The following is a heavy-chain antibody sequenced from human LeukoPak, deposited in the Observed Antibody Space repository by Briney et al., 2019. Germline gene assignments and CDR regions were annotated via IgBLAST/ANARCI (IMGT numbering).Heavy chain of an antibody. V-gene: IGHV3-23*01. CDR2: IGSDDRT. D-gene: IGHD3-10*01. J-gene: IGHJ3*02. CDR1: GFSFRGYA. Sequence: GGSLRLSCAASGFSFRGYAISWVRQAPGKGLEWVSGIGSDDRTHYAESVKGRFAISRGMDESTLFLQMNGLRAEDTAVYYCARGRSITLPRGVAMSDGFDIWGQGAMVAVSS. CDR3: ARGRSITLPRGVAMSDGFDI.